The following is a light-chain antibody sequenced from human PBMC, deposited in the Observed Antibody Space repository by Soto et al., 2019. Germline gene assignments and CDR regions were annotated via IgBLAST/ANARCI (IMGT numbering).Light chain of an antibody. V-gene: IGLV2-23*01. J-gene: IGLJ1*01. CDR2: KGT. Sequence: LAQPASVSGSPGQSVTISCTGTSSDVGAYNSVSWYQQHPDKAPQLMIYKGTQRPSGVSNRFSGSTSGNAASLTISGLQAGDEADYFCCSSAPESTYVFGTGTKVTVL. CDR1: SSDVGAYNS. CDR3: CSSAPESTYV.